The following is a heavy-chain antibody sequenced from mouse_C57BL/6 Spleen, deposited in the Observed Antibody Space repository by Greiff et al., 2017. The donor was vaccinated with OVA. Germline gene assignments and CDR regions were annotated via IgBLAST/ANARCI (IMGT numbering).Heavy chain of an antibody. J-gene: IGHJ3*01. CDR1: GYAFSSSW. V-gene: IGHV1-82*01. CDR2: IYPGDGDT. Sequence: VQLQQSGPELVKPGASVKISCKASGYAFSSSWMNWVKQRPGKGLEWIGRIYPGDGDTNYNGKFKGKAILTADKSSSTAYMQLSSLTSDDSAVYFCAREGDTWFAYWGQGTLVTVSA. CDR3: AREGDTWFAY. D-gene: IGHD3-3*01.